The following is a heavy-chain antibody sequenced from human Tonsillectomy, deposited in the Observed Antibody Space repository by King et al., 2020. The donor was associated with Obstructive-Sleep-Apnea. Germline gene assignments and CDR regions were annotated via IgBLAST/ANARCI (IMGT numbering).Heavy chain of an antibody. Sequence: LQLQESGPGLVKPSETLSLTCTVSGGSISSSSYYWGWIRQPPGKGLEWIGRIYYSGSTYYNPSLKRRVTISVDTSKNQFSLKLSSVTAADTAVYYCAGDKGYYYDSSGLAYWGQGTLVTVSS. J-gene: IGHJ4*02. CDR1: GGSISSSSYY. V-gene: IGHV4-39*07. CDR2: IYYSGST. D-gene: IGHD3-22*01. CDR3: AGDKGYYYDSSGLAY.